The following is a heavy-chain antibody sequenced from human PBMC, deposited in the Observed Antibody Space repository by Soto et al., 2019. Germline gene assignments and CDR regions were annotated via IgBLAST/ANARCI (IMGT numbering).Heavy chain of an antibody. J-gene: IGHJ4*02. Sequence: PVRSLRLGCVACGVAVTNYRITVFLHAPGNLLECVSSISIAGTYIDYADSLKCRFIISRDNAKNSLFLKMKRLRDEDTAVYYCAKSIAYCGRDCSPYSEYWGQRALVTVSS. D-gene: IGHD2-21*02. CDR3: AKSIAYCGRDCSPYSEY. CDR2: ISIAGTYI. V-gene: IGHV3-21*01. CDR1: GVAVTNYR.